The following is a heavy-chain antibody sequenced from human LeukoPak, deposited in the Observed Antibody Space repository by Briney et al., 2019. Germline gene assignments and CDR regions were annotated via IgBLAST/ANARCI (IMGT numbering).Heavy chain of an antibody. CDR3: ARENYDSSGYVAPFDP. Sequence: GGSLRLSCAASGFTFSSYAMSWVRQVPGKGLERVSVISGSGDNTYYADSVKGRFTISRDNAKNTLYLQMNSLRAEDTAVYYCARENYDSSGYVAPFDPWGQGTLVTVSS. CDR1: GFTFSSYA. CDR2: ISGSGDNT. V-gene: IGHV3-23*01. D-gene: IGHD3-22*01. J-gene: IGHJ5*02.